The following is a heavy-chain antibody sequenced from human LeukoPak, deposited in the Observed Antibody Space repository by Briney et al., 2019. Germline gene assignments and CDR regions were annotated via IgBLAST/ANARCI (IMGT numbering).Heavy chain of an antibody. V-gene: IGHV4-4*02. D-gene: IGHD3-10*01. CDR3: AREGVLLWFGELFRTAFDI. CDR2: IYHSGST. J-gene: IGHJ3*02. CDR1: GGSISSSNW. Sequence: SGTLSLTCAVSGGSISSSNWWSWVRQPPGKGLEWIGEIYHSGSTNYNPSLKSRVTISVDKSKNQFSLKLSSVTVADTAVYYCAREGVLLWFGELFRTAFDIWGQGTMVTVSS.